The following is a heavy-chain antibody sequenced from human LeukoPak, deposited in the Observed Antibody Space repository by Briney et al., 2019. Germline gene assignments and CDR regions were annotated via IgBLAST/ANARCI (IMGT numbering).Heavy chain of an antibody. V-gene: IGHV3-23*01. J-gene: IGHJ4*02. CDR3: AREDTPATANY. D-gene: IGHD2-21*02. CDR2: ISGGGDIT. CDR1: GFTFSDYY. Sequence: GGSLRLSCAASGFTFSDYYMSWVRQTPGKGLEWVSAISGGGDITYYADSVTGRFTISRDNSKDTLFLQMHSLRPGDTAVYYCAREDTPATANYWGQGTLVTISS.